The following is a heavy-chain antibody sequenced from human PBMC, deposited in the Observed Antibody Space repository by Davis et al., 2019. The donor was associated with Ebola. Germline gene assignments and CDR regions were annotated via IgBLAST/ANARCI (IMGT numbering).Heavy chain of an antibody. CDR1: GFIFSKFA. Sequence: PGGSLRLSCAASGFIFSKFAMSWVRQAPGKGLEWVSITSVDGTSYADSVKGRFSLSRDNSNKTLYLQMNSLRREDTAVYFCARDAGGTPSPYYYGMDVWGQGTTATVSS. CDR3: ARDAGGTPSPYYYGMDV. J-gene: IGHJ6*02. D-gene: IGHD3-16*01. V-gene: IGHV3-23*01. CDR2: TSVDGT.